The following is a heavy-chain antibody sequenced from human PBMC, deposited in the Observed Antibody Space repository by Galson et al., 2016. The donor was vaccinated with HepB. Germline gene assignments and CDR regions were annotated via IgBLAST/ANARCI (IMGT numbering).Heavy chain of an antibody. CDR2: INGRGDTT. CDR3: AKDVGSWYLLLSHYFDY. CDR1: GFTFSGYA. D-gene: IGHD2-15*01. J-gene: IGHJ4*02. Sequence: SLRLSCAASGFTFSGYAMSWVRQAPGKGLEWVSSINGRGDTTYYADSVKGRFTISRDNSKNTVYLQMNSLRAEDTAVFYCAKDVGSWYLLLSHYFDYWGQGTLVTVSS. V-gene: IGHV3-23*01.